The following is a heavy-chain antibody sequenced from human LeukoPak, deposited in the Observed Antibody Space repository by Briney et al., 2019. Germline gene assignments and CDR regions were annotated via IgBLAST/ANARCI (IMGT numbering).Heavy chain of an antibody. J-gene: IGHJ4*02. D-gene: IGHD6-13*01. CDR1: GGSFSGYY. V-gene: IGHV4-34*01. Sequence: SETLSLTCAVYGGSFSGYYWSWIRQPPGTGLEWIGEINHSGSTNYNPSLKSRVAISVDTSKNQLSLKLSSVTAADTAVYYCARGFGSSWYYFDYWGQGTLVTVSS. CDR3: ARGFGSSWYYFDY. CDR2: INHSGST.